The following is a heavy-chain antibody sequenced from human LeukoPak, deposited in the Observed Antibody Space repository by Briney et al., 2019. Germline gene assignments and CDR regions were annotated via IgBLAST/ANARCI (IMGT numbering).Heavy chain of an antibody. Sequence: GGSLRLSCVGSGFTFNTFAMHWVRQAPGKGLEWVALISYNVSYNDYADSVKGRFTISRDNAKNSLYLQMNSLRAEDTALYYCAKVQAAGDSSSWYYFDYWGQGTLVTVSS. CDR1: GFTFNTFA. CDR2: ISYNVSYN. CDR3: AKVQAAGDSSSWYYFDY. J-gene: IGHJ4*02. D-gene: IGHD6-13*01. V-gene: IGHV3-30*04.